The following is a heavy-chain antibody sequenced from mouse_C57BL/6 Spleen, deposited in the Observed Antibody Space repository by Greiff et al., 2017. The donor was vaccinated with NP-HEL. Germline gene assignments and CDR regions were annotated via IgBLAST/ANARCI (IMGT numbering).Heavy chain of an antibody. CDR2: IYPGDGDT. D-gene: IGHD2-5*01. CDR1: GYAFSSSW. CDR3: AMGPSYSNYGGY. J-gene: IGHJ3*01. V-gene: IGHV1-82*01. Sequence: VQLVESGPELVKPGASVKISCKASGYAFSSSWMNWVKQRPGKGLEWIGRIYPGDGDTNYNGKFKGKATLTADKSSSTAYMQLSSLTSEDSAVYFCAMGPSYSNYGGYWGQGTLVTVSA.